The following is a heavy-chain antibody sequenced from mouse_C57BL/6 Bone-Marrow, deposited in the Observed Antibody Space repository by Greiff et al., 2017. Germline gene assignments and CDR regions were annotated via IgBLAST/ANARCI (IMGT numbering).Heavy chain of an antibody. V-gene: IGHV1-54*01. CDR1: GYAFTNYL. J-gene: IGHJ2*01. CDR3: ARRAAYYFDY. D-gene: IGHD3-1*01. Sequence: VQLQQSGAELVRPGTSVKVSCKASGYAFTNYLIEWVKQRPGQGLEWIGVINPGSGGTNYNEKFKGKATLTADKSSSTAYMQLSSLTSEDSAVYFCARRAAYYFDYWGQGTTLTVSS. CDR2: INPGSGGT.